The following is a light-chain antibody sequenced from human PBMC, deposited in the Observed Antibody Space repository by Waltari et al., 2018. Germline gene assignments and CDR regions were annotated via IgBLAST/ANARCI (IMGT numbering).Light chain of an antibody. Sequence: DIQMTQSPFTLSASVGDSVTITCRASQSISKWLAWYQQKPGKAPKLLIYKASTLHSGVPSRFSGSGSGTEFSLNITRLQPDDFATYYCQHYDSFYPPFTFGPGTQVELK. J-gene: IGKJ3*01. CDR1: QSISKW. V-gene: IGKV1-5*03. CDR3: QHYDSFYPPFT. CDR2: KAS.